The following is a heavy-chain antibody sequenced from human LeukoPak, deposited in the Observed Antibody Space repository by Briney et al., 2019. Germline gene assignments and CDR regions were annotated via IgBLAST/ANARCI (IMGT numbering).Heavy chain of an antibody. J-gene: IGHJ6*03. D-gene: IGHD3-3*01. CDR1: GFTFSSYS. V-gene: IGHV3-21*01. CDR2: SSSSSSYI. Sequence: GGSLRLSCVASGFTFSSYSMNWVRQAPGKGLEWVSSSSSSSSYIYYADSVKGRFTISRDNAKNSLYLQMNSLRAEDTAVYYCARVGDFWSGYYIAYYYYMDVWGKGTTVTVSS. CDR3: ARVGDFWSGYYIAYYYYMDV.